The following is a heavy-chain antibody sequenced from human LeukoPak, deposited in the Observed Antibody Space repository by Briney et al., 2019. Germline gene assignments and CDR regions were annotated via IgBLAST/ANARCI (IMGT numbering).Heavy chain of an antibody. CDR3: ARDLSGTYMVDY. CDR1: GFAFNSYA. J-gene: IGHJ4*02. CDR2: ISHDGSAQ. Sequence: PGGSLRLSCAVSGFAFNSYAMHWVRQAPGEGLEWQAFISHDGSAQSYADFVKGRFTISRDNSKNTLYLQMNSLRPEDTAVYYCARDLSGTYMVDYWGQGTLVTVSS. D-gene: IGHD1-26*01. V-gene: IGHV3-30-3*01.